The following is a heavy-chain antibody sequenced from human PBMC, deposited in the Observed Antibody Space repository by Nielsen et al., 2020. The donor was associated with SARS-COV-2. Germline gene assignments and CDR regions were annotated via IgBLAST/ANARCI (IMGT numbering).Heavy chain of an antibody. J-gene: IGHJ5*02. Sequence: ASVKVSCKASGCTFTSYYMHWVRQAPGQGLEWMGIINPSGGSTSYAQKFQGRVTMTRDTSTSTVYMELSSLRSEDTAVYYCARDLGVVVAANWFDPWGQGTLVTVSS. V-gene: IGHV1-46*01. CDR1: GCTFTSYY. D-gene: IGHD2-15*01. CDR2: INPSGGST. CDR3: ARDLGVVVAANWFDP.